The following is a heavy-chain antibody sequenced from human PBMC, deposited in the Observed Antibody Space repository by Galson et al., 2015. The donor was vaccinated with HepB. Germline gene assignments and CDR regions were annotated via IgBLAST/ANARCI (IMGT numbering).Heavy chain of an antibody. V-gene: IGHV3-30*03. Sequence: SLRLSCAASGFTFSSCCMPWVRQAPGKGLEWVADISYAGNNKYYADSVKGRFTISRDNSKNTLYLHMNSLRAEDTAVYYCASRCYAFDYWGQGSLVTASS. CDR1: GFTFSSCC. CDR2: ISYAGNNK. D-gene: IGHD3-16*01. J-gene: IGHJ4*02. CDR3: ASRCYAFDY.